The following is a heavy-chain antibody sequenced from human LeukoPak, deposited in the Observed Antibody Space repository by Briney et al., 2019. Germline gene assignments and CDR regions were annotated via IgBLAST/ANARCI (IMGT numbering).Heavy chain of an antibody. CDR2: INPNSGNT. J-gene: IGHJ4*02. D-gene: IGHD3-22*01. CDR3: ARVGDYYDSSGYFPFDY. CDR1: GYTFTSYD. Sequence: GASVKVSCKASGYTFTSYDINWVRQATGQGLEWMGWINPNSGNTGYAQKFQGRVTMTRNTSISTAYMELSSLRSEDTAVYYCARVGDYYDSSGYFPFDYWGQGTLVTVSS. V-gene: IGHV1-8*01.